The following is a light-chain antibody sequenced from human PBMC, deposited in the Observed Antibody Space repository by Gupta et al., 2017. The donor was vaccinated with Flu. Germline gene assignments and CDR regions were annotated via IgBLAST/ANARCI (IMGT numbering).Light chain of an antibody. Sequence: EIVMTQSTATLSVSPGERATLSCRASQSITNNLAWYQQKPGQAPRLLVYGASTRATGIPARFSGRGSGTEFTLTISSLQSEDFAVYYCQQYSNWPPWTFGQGTKVEIK. CDR3: QQYSNWPPWT. CDR2: GAS. J-gene: IGKJ1*01. V-gene: IGKV3-15*01. CDR1: QSITNN.